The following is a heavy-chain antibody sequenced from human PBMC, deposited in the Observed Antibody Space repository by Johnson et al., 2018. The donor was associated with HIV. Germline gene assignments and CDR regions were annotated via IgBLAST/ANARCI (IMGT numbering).Heavy chain of an antibody. Sequence: QVQLVESGGGLVKPGGSLRLSCAVSGFTFSDYYMSWIRQAPGKGLEWISYISGGGSAIYYADSVKGRFTISRDNSKNSMYLQMNSLRAEETAIYYCAGDSYYYDYDAFDIWGRGTMVTVSS. J-gene: IGHJ3*02. CDR1: GFTFSDYY. D-gene: IGHD3-22*01. V-gene: IGHV3-11*04. CDR3: AGDSYYYDYDAFDI. CDR2: ISGGGSAI.